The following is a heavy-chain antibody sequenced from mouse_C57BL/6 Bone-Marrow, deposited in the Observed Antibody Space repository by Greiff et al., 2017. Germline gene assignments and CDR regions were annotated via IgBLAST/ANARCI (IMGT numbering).Heavy chain of an antibody. CDR1: GYTFTTYP. V-gene: IGHV1-47*01. CDR3: ARGVNYGGYYFDD. D-gene: IGHD2-4*01. Sequence: VKLVESGAELVKPGASVKMSCKASGYTFTTYPIEWMKQNHGKSLEWIGNFHPYNDDTKYNEKFKGKATLTVEKSSSTVYLELSRLTSDDSAVYYCARGVNYGGYYFDDWGQGTTLTVSS. CDR2: FHPYNDDT. J-gene: IGHJ2*01.